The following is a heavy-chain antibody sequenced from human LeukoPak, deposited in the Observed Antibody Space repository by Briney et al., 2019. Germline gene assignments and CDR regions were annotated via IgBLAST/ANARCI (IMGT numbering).Heavy chain of an antibody. CDR1: GFTFSSYG. Sequence: PGGSLRLSCAASGFTFSSYGMHWVRQAPGKGLEWVAFIRYDGSNKYYAESVKGRFTISRDNSKNTLYLQMNSLRAEDTAVYYCARDYYDSSGYYNYKPWGQGTLVTVSS. J-gene: IGHJ5*02. V-gene: IGHV3-30*02. CDR3: ARDYYDSSGYYNYKP. D-gene: IGHD3-22*01. CDR2: IRYDGSNK.